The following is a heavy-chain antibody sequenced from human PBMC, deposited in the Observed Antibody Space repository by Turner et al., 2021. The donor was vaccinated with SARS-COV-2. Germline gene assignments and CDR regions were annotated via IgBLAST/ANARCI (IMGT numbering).Heavy chain of an antibody. CDR3: ARLGRDDWYFDL. Sequence: EVQLVESGGGLVQPGGSLRLSCAASGFTFSSYCMSWVRQAPGKGLEWVANIKQDGSEKYYVDSVKGRFTISRDNAKNSLYLQMNSLRAEDTAVYYCARLGRDDWYFDLWGRGTLVTVSS. CDR2: IKQDGSEK. J-gene: IGHJ2*01. V-gene: IGHV3-7*01. D-gene: IGHD1-26*01. CDR1: GFTFSSYC.